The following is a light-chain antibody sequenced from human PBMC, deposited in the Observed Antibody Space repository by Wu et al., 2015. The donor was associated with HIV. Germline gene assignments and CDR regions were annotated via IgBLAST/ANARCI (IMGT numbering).Light chain of an antibody. CDR1: QSVSHNY. CDR2: DTS. V-gene: IGKV3-11*01. J-gene: IGKJ5*01. Sequence: DMVLTQSPGTLSLSPGQRATLSCRASQSVSHNYLAWYQQKPGQTPRLLFFDTSNRATGIPPRFSGRGSGTDFTLTISSLESEDFALYYCQYRTTFGQGTRLESK. CDR3: QYRTT.